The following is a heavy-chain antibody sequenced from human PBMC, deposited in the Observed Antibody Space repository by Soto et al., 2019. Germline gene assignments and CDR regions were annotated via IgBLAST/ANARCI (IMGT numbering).Heavy chain of an antibody. CDR3: AKEFEYSSSWERIDY. CDR1: GFTFSSYA. V-gene: IGHV3-23*01. Sequence: EVQLLESGGGLVQPGGSLRPSCAASGFTFSSYAMSWVRQAPGKGLEWVSAISGSGISTYYADSVKGRFTISRDNSXHTLYLQMNSLRADDTAVYYCAKEFEYSSSWERIDYWGQGTLVTVSS. CDR2: ISGSGIST. D-gene: IGHD6-13*01. J-gene: IGHJ4*02.